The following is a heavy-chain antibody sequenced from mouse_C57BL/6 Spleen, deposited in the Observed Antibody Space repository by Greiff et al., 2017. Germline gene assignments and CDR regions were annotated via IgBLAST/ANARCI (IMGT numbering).Heavy chain of an antibody. CDR2: IDPSDSYT. D-gene: IGHD2-4*01. J-gene: IGHJ4*01. CDR1: GYTFTSYW. V-gene: IGHV1-50*01. CDR3: ARIYYDYDGYYYAMDY. Sequence: QVQLKQPGAELVKPGASVKLSCKASGYTFTSYWMQWVKQRPGQGLEWIGEIDPSDSYTNYNQKFKGKATLTVDTSSSTAYMQLSSLTSEDSAVYYCARIYYDYDGYYYAMDYWGQGTSVTVSS.